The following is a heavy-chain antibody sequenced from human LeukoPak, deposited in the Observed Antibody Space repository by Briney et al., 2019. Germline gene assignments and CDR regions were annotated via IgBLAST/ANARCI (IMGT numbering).Heavy chain of an antibody. V-gene: IGHV3-20*04. CDR3: ARDSGGSGYYYNPLPFDY. CDR2: INWNGGST. D-gene: IGHD3-22*01. CDR1: GFTFDDYG. Sequence: GGSLRLSCAASGFTFDDYGMSWVRQAPGKGLEWVSGINWNGGSTGYADSVKGRFTISRDNAKNSLYLQMNSLRAEDTALYYCARDSGGSGYYYNPLPFDYWGKGTLVTVSS. J-gene: IGHJ4*02.